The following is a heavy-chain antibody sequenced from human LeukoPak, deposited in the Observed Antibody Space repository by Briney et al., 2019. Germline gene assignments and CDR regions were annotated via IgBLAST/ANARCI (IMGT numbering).Heavy chain of an antibody. Sequence: ETLSLTCTVSGGSISSSSYYWGWVRQAPGKGLEWVSAISGSGGSTYYADSVKGRFTISRDNSKNTLYLQMNSLRAEDTAVYYCAKSVVVAAYYYFDYWGQGTLVTVSS. D-gene: IGHD2-15*01. J-gene: IGHJ4*02. V-gene: IGHV3-23*01. CDR2: ISGSGGST. CDR1: GGSISSSSYY. CDR3: AKSVVVAAYYYFDY.